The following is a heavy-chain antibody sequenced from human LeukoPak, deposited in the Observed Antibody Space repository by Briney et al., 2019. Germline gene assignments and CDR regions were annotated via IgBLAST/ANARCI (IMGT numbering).Heavy chain of an antibody. Sequence: PSQTLSLTCTVSGGSISSGDYYWSWIRQPPGKGLEWIGYMYYSGSTYYNPSLKSRVTISVDTSKNQFSLRLTSVTAADTAVYYCARGDYSMSGDYFPFDYWGPGTLVTVSS. CDR2: MYYSGST. V-gene: IGHV4-30-4*01. CDR3: ARGDYSMSGDYFPFDY. J-gene: IGHJ4*02. CDR1: GGSISSGDYY. D-gene: IGHD3-22*01.